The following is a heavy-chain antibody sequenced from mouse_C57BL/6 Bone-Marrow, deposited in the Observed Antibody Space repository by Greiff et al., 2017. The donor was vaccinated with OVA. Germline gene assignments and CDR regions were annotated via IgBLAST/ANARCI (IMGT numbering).Heavy chain of an antibody. J-gene: IGHJ4*01. D-gene: IGHD2-4*01. CDR2: IDPSDSYT. Sequence: VQLQQPGAELVKPGASVKLSCKASGYTFTSYWMQWVKQRPGQGLEWIGEIDPSDSYTNYNQKFKGKATLTVDTSSSTAYMQLSSLTSEDSAVYYCARATMITTNYAMDYWGQGTSVTVSS. V-gene: IGHV1-50*01. CDR3: ARATMITTNYAMDY. CDR1: GYTFTSYW.